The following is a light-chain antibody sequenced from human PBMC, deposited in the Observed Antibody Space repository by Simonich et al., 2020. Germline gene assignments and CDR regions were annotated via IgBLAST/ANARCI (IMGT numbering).Light chain of an antibody. Sequence: QAVVTQEPSLTVSPGVTVTLTCGSSTGAVTSGHYPYWFQQKPGQAPRTLIYDTSNKHSWTPARFSGSLLGGKAALTLSGAQPEDEADYYCSSYTSSSFWVFGGGTKLTVL. V-gene: IGLV7-46*01. J-gene: IGLJ3*02. CDR2: DTS. CDR3: SSYTSSSFWV. CDR1: TGAVTSGHY.